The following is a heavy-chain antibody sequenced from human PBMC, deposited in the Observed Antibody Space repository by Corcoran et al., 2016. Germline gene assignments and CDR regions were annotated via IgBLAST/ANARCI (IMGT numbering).Heavy chain of an antibody. CDR3: ARSSGSGTLDY. CDR1: GYNFTGYY. J-gene: IGHJ4*02. D-gene: IGHD6-25*01. Sequence: QVQLVKSGAEVKKPGASVKVSCKAYGYNFTGYYIHWVRQAPGQGLEWMGWINPNSDGTNYAQKFQGRVTMTRDTSISTAYMELSRLGSDDKAVYYCARSSGSGTLDYWGQGTLVTVSS. CDR2: INPNSDGT. V-gene: IGHV1-2*02.